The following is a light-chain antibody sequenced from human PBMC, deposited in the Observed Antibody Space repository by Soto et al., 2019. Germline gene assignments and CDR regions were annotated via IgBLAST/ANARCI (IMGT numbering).Light chain of an antibody. V-gene: IGKV1-5*03. J-gene: IGKJ1*01. CDR3: QHYNSYSEA. CDR1: QTISSW. CDR2: KAS. Sequence: DIQMNQSPSTLSGTVGDRVTITCRASQTISSWLAWYQQKPGKALKLLIYKASTLKSGVPSRFSGSGSGTEFTLTISSLQPDDFATYYCQHYNSYSEAFGQG.